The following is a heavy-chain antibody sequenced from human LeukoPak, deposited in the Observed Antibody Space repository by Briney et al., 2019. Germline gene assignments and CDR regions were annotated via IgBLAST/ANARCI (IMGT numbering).Heavy chain of an antibody. CDR1: GFTFSSYA. D-gene: IGHD7-27*01. J-gene: IGHJ2*01. V-gene: IGHV3-23*01. Sequence: PGGSLRLSCAASGFTFSSYAMSWVRQAPGKGLEWVSAIRGSGGSTYYADSVKGRFTISRDNSKNTLYLQMNSLRAEDTAVYYCAKSLGIHPYWYFDLWGRGTLVTVSS. CDR3: AKSLGIHPYWYFDL. CDR2: IRGSGGST.